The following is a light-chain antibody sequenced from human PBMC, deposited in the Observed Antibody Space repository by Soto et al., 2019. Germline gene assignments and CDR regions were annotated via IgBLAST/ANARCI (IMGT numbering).Light chain of an antibody. CDR2: EVS. CDR3: CSYAGSSTLEV. V-gene: IGLV2-23*02. CDR1: SSDVGSYNL. J-gene: IGLJ1*01. Sequence: QAVLTQPASVSGSPGQSITISCTRTSSDVGSYNLVSWYQQHPGKAPKLMIYEVSKRPSGVSNRFSGSKSGNTASLTISGLQAEDEADYYCCSYAGSSTLEVFGTGTKVTVL.